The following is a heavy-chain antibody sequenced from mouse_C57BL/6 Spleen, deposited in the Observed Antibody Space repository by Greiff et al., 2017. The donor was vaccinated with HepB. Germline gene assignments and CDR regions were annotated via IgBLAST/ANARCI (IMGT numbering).Heavy chain of an antibody. D-gene: IGHD2-5*01. CDR2: ISNGGGST. CDR3: ARRAYYSNPGYGDY. V-gene: IGHV5-12*01. CDR1: GFTFSDYY. Sequence: EVHLVESGGGLVQPGGSLKLSCAASGFTFSDYYMYWVRQTPEKRLEWVAYISNGGGSTYYPDTVKGRFTISRDNAKNTLYLQMSRLKSEDTAMYYCARRAYYSNPGYGDYWGQGTSVTVSS. J-gene: IGHJ4*01.